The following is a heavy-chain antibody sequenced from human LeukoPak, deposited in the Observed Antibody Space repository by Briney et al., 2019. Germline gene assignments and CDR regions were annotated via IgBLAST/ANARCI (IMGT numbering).Heavy chain of an antibody. Sequence: PSETLSLTCTVSGGSISSYYWSWIRQPPGKGLEWIGYIYYSGSTNYNPSLKSRVTISVETSKNQFSLKLSSVTAADTAVYYCARARGSGWYSRPPGFDYWGQGTLVTVSS. D-gene: IGHD6-19*01. CDR2: IYYSGST. CDR1: GGSISSYY. CDR3: ARARGSGWYSRPPGFDY. J-gene: IGHJ4*02. V-gene: IGHV4-59*01.